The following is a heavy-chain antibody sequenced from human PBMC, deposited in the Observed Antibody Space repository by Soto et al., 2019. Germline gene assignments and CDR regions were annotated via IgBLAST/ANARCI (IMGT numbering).Heavy chain of an antibody. CDR3: ARDLDGLHDDTSGPFPRPG. J-gene: IGHJ1*01. Sequence: SETLSLTCTVSGGSISNYYWSWIRQPPGKGLEWIGYIHSSGSIYYNPSLKSRATMSIDTAGNQFSLKVSSVTVADTAVYYCARDLDGLHDDTSGPFPRPGWGQGTLVTVSS. CDR1: GGSISNYY. D-gene: IGHD3-22*01. V-gene: IGHV4-4*09. CDR2: IHSSGSI.